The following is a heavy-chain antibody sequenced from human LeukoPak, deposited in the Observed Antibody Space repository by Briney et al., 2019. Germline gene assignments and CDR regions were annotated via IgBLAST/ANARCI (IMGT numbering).Heavy chain of an antibody. CDR3: ARRDYGDYLPFDY. J-gene: IGHJ4*02. Sequence: GSVKVSCKASGYTFTGYYMHWVRQAPGQGLEWMGWINPNSGGTNYAQKFQGRVTMTRDTSISTAYMELSRLRSDDTAVYYCARRDYGDYLPFDYWGQGTLVTVSS. CDR2: INPNSGGT. D-gene: IGHD4-17*01. CDR1: GYTFTGYY. V-gene: IGHV1-2*02.